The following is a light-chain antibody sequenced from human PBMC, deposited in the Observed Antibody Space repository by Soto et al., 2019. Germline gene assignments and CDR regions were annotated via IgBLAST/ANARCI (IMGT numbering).Light chain of an antibody. Sequence: DIHLSQSPSFLSSSLVDRVTITCRASQCIISYLAWYQQKPGKAPNLLIYAPSTLQSGVPSRFSGSGSGTEYTLTISSLQPEDIATYYCQQLNNYPLTFGGGTKVDIK. CDR1: QCIISY. J-gene: IGKJ4*01. CDR2: APS. V-gene: IGKV1-9*01. CDR3: QQLNNYPLT.